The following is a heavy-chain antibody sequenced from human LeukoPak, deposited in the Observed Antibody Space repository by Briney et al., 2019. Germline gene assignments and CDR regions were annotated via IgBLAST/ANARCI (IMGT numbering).Heavy chain of an antibody. CDR2: IYTSGST. CDR3: ARQTSSWYPYYFDY. CDR1: GGSISSYY. V-gene: IGHV4-4*07. J-gene: IGHJ4*02. Sequence: SETLSLTCTVSGGSISSYYWSWIRQPAGKGLEWIGRIYTSGSTNYNPSLKSRVTMSVDTSKNQFSLKLSSVTAADTAVYYCARQTSSWYPYYFDYWGQGTLVTVSS. D-gene: IGHD6-13*01.